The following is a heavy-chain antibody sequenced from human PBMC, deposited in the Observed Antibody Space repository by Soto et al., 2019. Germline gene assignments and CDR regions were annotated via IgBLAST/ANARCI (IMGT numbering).Heavy chain of an antibody. CDR1: GGSFSGYY. CDR3: ARGQGVVTATPDY. Sequence: QVQLQQWGAGLLKPSETLSLTCAVYGGSFSGYYWSWIRQPPGKGLEWIGEINHSGSTNYNPSLKSRVTISVDTSKNQSSLKLSSVTAAATAVYYCARGQGVVTATPDYWGQGTLVTVSS. J-gene: IGHJ4*02. D-gene: IGHD2-21*02. CDR2: INHSGST. V-gene: IGHV4-34*01.